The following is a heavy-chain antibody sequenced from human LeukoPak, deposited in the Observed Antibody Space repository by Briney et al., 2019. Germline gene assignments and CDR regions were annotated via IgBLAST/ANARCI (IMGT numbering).Heavy chain of an antibody. J-gene: IGHJ5*02. CDR3: ARDHCSGGSCYEFPLWFDP. Sequence: SVRVSCKASGGTFSSYAISWVRQAPGQGLEWMGRIIPILGIANYAQKFQGRVTITADKSTSTAYMELSSLRSEDTAVYYCARDHCSGGSCYEFPLWFDPWGQGTLVTVSS. CDR1: GGTFSSYA. V-gene: IGHV1-69*04. CDR2: IIPILGIA. D-gene: IGHD2-15*01.